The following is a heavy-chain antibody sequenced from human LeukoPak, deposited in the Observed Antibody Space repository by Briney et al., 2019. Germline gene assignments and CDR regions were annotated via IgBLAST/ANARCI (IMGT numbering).Heavy chain of an antibody. Sequence: TLSLTCTVSGGSISSGSYYWSWIRQPAGKGLEWIGRIYTSGSTNYNPSLKSRVTISVDTSKNQFSLKLGSVTAADTAVYYCARSRYSSSWYEESGYWGQGTLVTVSS. CDR1: GGSISSGSYY. CDR3: ARSRYSSSWYEESGY. J-gene: IGHJ4*02. D-gene: IGHD6-13*01. V-gene: IGHV4-61*02. CDR2: IYTSGST.